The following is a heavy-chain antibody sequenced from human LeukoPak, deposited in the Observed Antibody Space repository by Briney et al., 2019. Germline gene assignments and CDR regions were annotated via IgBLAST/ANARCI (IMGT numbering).Heavy chain of an antibody. CDR2: ISWDGGST. V-gene: IGHV3-43*01. D-gene: IGHD4-17*01. J-gene: IGHJ4*02. CDR1: GFTFDDYT. Sequence: HPGGSLRLSCAASGFTFDDYTMHWVRQAPGKGVEWVSLISWDGGSTYYADSVKGRFTISRDNSKNSLYLQMNSLRTEDTALYYCAVPRSTAYDWGQGTLVTVSS. CDR3: AVPRSTAYD.